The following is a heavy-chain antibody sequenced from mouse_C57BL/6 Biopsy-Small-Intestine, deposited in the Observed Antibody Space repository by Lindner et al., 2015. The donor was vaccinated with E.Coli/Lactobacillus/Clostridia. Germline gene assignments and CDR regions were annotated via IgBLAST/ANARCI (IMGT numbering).Heavy chain of an antibody. CDR3: ARWHGSSSYFDY. J-gene: IGHJ2*01. Sequence: VQLQESGAELARPGASVKLSCKASGYTFTSYGINWVKQRTGQGLEWIGEIYPRSGNTYYNEKFKGKATLTADKSSSTAYMELRSLTSEDSAVYFCARWHGSSSYFDYWGQGTTLTVSS. V-gene: IGHV1-81*01. D-gene: IGHD1-1*01. CDR1: GYTFTSYG. CDR2: IYPRSGNT.